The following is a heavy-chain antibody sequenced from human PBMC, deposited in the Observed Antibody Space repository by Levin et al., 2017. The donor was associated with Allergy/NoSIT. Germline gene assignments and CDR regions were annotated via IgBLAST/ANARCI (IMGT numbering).Heavy chain of an antibody. CDR2: ISSAGSDG. CDR3: AARVFDY. CDR1: GLNFNTYG. V-gene: IGHV3-30*03. Sequence: GESLRLSCAVSGLNFNTYGMNWVRQARGKGLEWVALISSAGSDGYYADSVRGRFTISRDNSKSTVYLQMNSLRPDDTAVYYCAARVFDYWGQGTLVNVSS. J-gene: IGHJ4*02.